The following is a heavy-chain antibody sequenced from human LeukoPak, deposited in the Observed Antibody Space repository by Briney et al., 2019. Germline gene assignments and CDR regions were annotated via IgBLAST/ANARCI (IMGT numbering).Heavy chain of an antibody. V-gene: IGHV3-48*02. CDR2: INDRGNRI. D-gene: IGHD1-26*01. Sequence: GGSLRLSCAASGFSFSTNGTHWVRQAPGKGLEWVSHINDRGNRIYYADSVKGRFTISRDIAKNSLYLQMNSLRDEDTAVYYCARDFKWSFDSWGQGILVTVSS. CDR1: GFSFSTNG. CDR3: ARDFKWSFDS. J-gene: IGHJ4*02.